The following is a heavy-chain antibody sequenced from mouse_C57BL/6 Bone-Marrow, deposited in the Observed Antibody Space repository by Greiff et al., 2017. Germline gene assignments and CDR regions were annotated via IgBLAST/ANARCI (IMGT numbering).Heavy chain of an antibody. CDR1: GYTFTNYW. CDR3: ARNQATFLFDY. D-gene: IGHD3-2*02. Sequence: VQLVESGAELVRPGTSVKMSCKASGYTFTNYWIGWAKQRPGHGLEWIGDIYPGGGYTNYNEKFKGKATLTADKSSSTAYMQFSSLTSEDSAIYYCARNQATFLFDYWGQGTTLTVSS. V-gene: IGHV1-63*01. CDR2: IYPGGGYT. J-gene: IGHJ2*01.